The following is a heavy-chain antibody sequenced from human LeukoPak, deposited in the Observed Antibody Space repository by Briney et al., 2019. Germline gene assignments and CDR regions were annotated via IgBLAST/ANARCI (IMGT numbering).Heavy chain of an antibody. CDR2: IYTSGST. J-gene: IGHJ6*03. Sequence: SETLSLTCTVSGGSISSYYWSWIRQPAGKGLEWIGRIYTSGSTNYDPSLKSRVTMSVDTSKNQFSLKLSSVTAADTAVYYCAREAGVAYYYYMDVWGKGTTVTVSS. CDR3: AREAGVAYYYYMDV. D-gene: IGHD3-3*01. CDR1: GGSISSYY. V-gene: IGHV4-4*07.